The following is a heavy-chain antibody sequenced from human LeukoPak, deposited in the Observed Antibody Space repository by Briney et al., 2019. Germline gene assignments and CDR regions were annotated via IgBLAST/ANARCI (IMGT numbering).Heavy chain of an antibody. J-gene: IGHJ3*02. CDR3: AREPRRVNSFDI. Sequence: PSETLSLTCTVSGGSISSYYWSWIRQSPGKGLEWIGYIYYSGSTNYNPSLKSRVTISVDTSKNQFSLKLSSVTAADTAVYYCAREPRRVNSFDIWGQGTMVTVSS. D-gene: IGHD3-3*01. CDR1: GGSISSYY. V-gene: IGHV4-59*01. CDR2: IYYSGST.